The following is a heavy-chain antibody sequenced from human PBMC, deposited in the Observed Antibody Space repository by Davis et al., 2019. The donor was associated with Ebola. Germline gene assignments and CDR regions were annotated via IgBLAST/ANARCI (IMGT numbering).Heavy chain of an antibody. CDR2: ISYDGSNE. Sequence: GESLKISCAASGFTVSSNYMSWVRQAPGKGLEWVAVISYDGSNEYYADSVKGRVTITRDNSKNTLYLQMNSLRAEDTAVYYCTKDQYVYGMDVWGQGTTVTVSS. D-gene: IGHD2-8*01. V-gene: IGHV3-30*18. CDR1: GFTVSSNY. CDR3: TKDQYVYGMDV. J-gene: IGHJ6*02.